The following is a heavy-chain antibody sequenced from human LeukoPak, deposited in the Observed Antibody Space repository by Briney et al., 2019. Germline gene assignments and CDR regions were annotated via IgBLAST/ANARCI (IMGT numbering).Heavy chain of an antibody. CDR2: VSFDGRNK. CDR1: GFSLSSYA. Sequence: GGSLRLSCEASGFSLSSYAFHWVRQAPGKGLEWVSFVSFDGRNKNYADSVRGRFTTSRDNSKDTLYLQMNSLRAEDTAVYYCARDGSGWYAFDIWGQGTMVTVSS. V-gene: IGHV3-30*14. CDR3: ARDGSGWYAFDI. D-gene: IGHD6-19*01. J-gene: IGHJ3*02.